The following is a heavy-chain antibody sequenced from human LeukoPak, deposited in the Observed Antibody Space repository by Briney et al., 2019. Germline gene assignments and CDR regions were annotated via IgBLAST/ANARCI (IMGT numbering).Heavy chain of an antibody. D-gene: IGHD3-3*02. CDR1: GFTFSGFA. CDR3: AKHMAMKHYYFYAMDV. J-gene: IGHJ6*02. V-gene: IGHV3-30*18. CDR2: VSYDGNDK. Sequence: PGTSLRLSCAASGFTFSGFAMHWVRQAPGKGLEWVALVSYDGNDKYYADSVKGRFTVSRENSKNTLYLQMNSLTADDTAVYYCAKHMAMKHYYFYAMDVWGQGTTVTVSS.